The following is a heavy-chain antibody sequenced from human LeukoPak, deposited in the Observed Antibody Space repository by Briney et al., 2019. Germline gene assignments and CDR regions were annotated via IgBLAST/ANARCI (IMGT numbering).Heavy chain of an antibody. CDR2: MSTGGSI. V-gene: IGHV4-4*07. CDR3: ARVKDHYYMDV. Sequence: SETLSLTCTVSGASISTHFWSWIRQPAGKGLEYIGRMSTGGSIDYHPSLKSRVTMSVDTSMNQFSLKLTSVTAADTAVYYCARVKDHYYMDVWGKGTTVTVSS. CDR1: GASISTHF. J-gene: IGHJ6*03.